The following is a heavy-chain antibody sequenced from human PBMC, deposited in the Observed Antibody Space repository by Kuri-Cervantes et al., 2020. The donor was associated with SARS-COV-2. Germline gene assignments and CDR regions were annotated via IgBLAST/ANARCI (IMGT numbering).Heavy chain of an antibody. J-gene: IGHJ6*02. CDR1: GCSFTSYL. CDR3: ARLGTIFGVVIEDYYGMDV. D-gene: IGHD3-3*01. Sequence: GESLKIPWKGSGCSFTSYLISWVRQMPGKGLEWMGRIDPSDSYTNYSPSFQGHVNISADKSISTAYLQWSSLKASDTAMYYCARLGTIFGVVIEDYYGMDVWGQGTTVTVSS. CDR2: IDPSDSYT. V-gene: IGHV5-10-1*01.